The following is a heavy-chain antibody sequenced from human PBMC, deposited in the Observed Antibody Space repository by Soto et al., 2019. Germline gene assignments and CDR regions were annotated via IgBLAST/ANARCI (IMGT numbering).Heavy chain of an antibody. V-gene: IGHV3-23*01. CDR1: GFTFSSYA. CDR3: AKDLLDASSSWYGEGMFDY. J-gene: IGHJ4*02. Sequence: EVQLLESGGGLVQPGGSLRLSCAASGFTFSSYAMSWVPQAPGKGLEWVSAISGRGGSTYYADSVKGRFTISRDNSKNTLYLQMNSLRAEDTAVYYCAKDLLDASSSWYGEGMFDYWGQGTLVTVSS. D-gene: IGHD6-13*01. CDR2: ISGRGGST.